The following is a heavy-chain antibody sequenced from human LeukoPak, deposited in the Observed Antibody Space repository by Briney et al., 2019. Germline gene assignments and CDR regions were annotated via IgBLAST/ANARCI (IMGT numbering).Heavy chain of an antibody. CDR3: ARGIRPDILTGYSYYYYMDV. V-gene: IGHV4-59*01. CDR2: IYYSGST. J-gene: IGHJ6*03. CDR1: GGSISSYY. D-gene: IGHD3-9*01. Sequence: SETLSLTCTVSGGSISSYYWSWIRQPPGKGLEWIGYIYYSGSTNYNPSLKSRVTISVDTSKNQFSLKLSSVTAADTAVYYCARGIRPDILTGYSYYYYMDVWGKGTTVTASS.